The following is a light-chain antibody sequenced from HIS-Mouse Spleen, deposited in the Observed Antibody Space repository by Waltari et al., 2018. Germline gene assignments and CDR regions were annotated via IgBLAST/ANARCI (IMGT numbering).Light chain of an antibody. J-gene: IGLJ3*02. Sequence: QSALTQPASVSGSPGQSITISCTGTSSDVGSYNLVSWYQQHPGKAPKLMIYEGSKRPSGVPNRVSGSKSGNTASLTISGLQAEDEADYYCCSYAGSSTWVFGGGTKLTVL. CDR3: CSYAGSSTWV. CDR1: SSDVGSYNL. CDR2: EGS. V-gene: IGLV2-23*01.